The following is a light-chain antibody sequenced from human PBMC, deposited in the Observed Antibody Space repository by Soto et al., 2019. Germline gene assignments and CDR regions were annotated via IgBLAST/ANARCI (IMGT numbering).Light chain of an antibody. CDR1: QSGSIN. V-gene: IGKV3-20*01. J-gene: IGKJ1*01. CDR3: QQYGSSLFT. Sequence: IVMTQSPAPLSVSPGERATLSCRASQSGSINLAWYQQKPGQSPRLLIYGASSRATGIPDRFSGSGSGTDFTLTISRLEPEDFAVYYCQQYGSSLFTFGQGTKVDIK. CDR2: GAS.